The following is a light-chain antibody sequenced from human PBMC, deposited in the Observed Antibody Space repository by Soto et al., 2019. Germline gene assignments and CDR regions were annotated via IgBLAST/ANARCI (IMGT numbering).Light chain of an antibody. CDR3: QQYNNWPYT. CDR2: GAS. Sequence: EIVMTQSPGTLSVSPGERATLSCRASQSVKNNLAWYQQKPGQAPRLLIYGASTRATGIPARFSGSGSGTEFTLTISSLQSEDFVVYYCQQYNNWPYTFGQGTKLEIK. CDR1: QSVKNN. V-gene: IGKV3-15*01. J-gene: IGKJ2*01.